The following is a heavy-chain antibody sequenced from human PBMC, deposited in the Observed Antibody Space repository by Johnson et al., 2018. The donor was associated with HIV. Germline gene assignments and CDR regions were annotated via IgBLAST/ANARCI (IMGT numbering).Heavy chain of an antibody. Sequence: QVQLVESGGGVVQPGESLGLSCAASGFIFNNYGMHWVRQAPGKGLEWVAFIRYDGSRTYYADSVKGRFTISRDKTKNTLYLEMNSLRTEDTAVYHCAKDVYRLLWEGDAFDIWGQGTMVTVSS. CDR2: IRYDGSRT. CDR3: AKDVYRLLWEGDAFDI. V-gene: IGHV3-30*02. CDR1: GFIFNNYG. J-gene: IGHJ3*02. D-gene: IGHD1-26*01.